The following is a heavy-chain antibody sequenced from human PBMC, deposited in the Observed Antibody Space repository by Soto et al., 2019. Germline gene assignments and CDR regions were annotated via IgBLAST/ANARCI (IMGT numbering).Heavy chain of an antibody. CDR2: ISSSSYI. Sequence: PGGSMRLSCAASGFTFRSYSMNWVRPAPGKGLEWVSSISSSSYIYYADSVKGRFTISRDNAKNSLYLQMNSLRAEDTAVYYCARDRGVCSSTSCYSARDAFDIWGQGTMVTVSS. V-gene: IGHV3-21*01. CDR3: ARDRGVCSSTSCYSARDAFDI. CDR1: GFTFRSYS. D-gene: IGHD2-2*01. J-gene: IGHJ3*02.